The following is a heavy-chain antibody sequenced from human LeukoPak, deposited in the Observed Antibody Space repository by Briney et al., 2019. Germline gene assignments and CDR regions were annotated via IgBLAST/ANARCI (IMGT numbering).Heavy chain of an antibody. CDR1: GFTFISYS. D-gene: IGHD3-22*01. Sequence: GGSLRLSCAASGFTFISYSMNWVRQAPGKGLEWVSYISSSSTIYYADSVKGRFTISRDNAKNSLYLQMNSLRAEDTAVYYCARVVGYYYDSSGYSPLDYWGQGTLVTVSS. CDR2: ISSSSTI. J-gene: IGHJ4*02. V-gene: IGHV3-48*01. CDR3: ARVVGYYYDSSGYSPLDY.